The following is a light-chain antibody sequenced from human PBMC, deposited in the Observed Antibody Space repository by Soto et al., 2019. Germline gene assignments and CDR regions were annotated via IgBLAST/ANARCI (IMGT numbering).Light chain of an antibody. V-gene: IGKV3-20*01. Sequence: EIVLTQSPVTLSLSPGERATLSCRASQSVTNAYLAWFQLKPGRAPRLLIYAASGRATGVPDRFSGSGSGTDFTLAISGREPEDFAMYYCQQYGAAPWTFGQGTRVEVK. J-gene: IGKJ1*01. CDR3: QQYGAAPWT. CDR1: QSVTNAY. CDR2: AAS.